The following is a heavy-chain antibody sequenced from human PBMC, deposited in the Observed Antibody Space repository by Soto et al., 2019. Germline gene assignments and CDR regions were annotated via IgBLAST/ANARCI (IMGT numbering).Heavy chain of an antibody. D-gene: IGHD3-22*01. CDR3: ARDSYYYDSSGYYLYYFDY. Sequence: KFQGRVTITRDTSASTAYMELSSLRSEDTAVYYCARDSYYYDSSGYYLYYFDYWGQGTLVTVSS. J-gene: IGHJ4*02. V-gene: IGHV1-3*01.